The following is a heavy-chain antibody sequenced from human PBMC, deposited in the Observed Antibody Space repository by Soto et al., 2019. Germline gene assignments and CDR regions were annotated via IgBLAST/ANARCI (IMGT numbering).Heavy chain of an antibody. D-gene: IGHD6-19*01. V-gene: IGHV1-18*01. CDR2: ISTYNGNK. J-gene: IGHJ4*02. CDR3: GRDQAVAASDFAD. Sequence: ASVKVSCKASGYTFTSYGISWVRQAPGQGLEWMGWISTYNGNKNFAQKFQGRVTMTTDTSTTTAYMELRSLRSDDAAVYYCGRDQAVAASDFADWGQGTRVTVSS. CDR1: GYTFTSYG.